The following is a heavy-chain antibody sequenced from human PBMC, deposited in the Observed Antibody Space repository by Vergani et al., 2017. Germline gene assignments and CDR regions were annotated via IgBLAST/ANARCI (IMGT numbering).Heavy chain of an antibody. CDR3: ARGPLTAARGYYYYYYMDV. V-gene: IGHV4-34*01. J-gene: IGHJ6*03. CDR2: INHSGST. CDR1: GGSFSGYY. D-gene: IGHD6-6*01. Sequence: QVQLQQWGAGLLKPSETLSLTCAVYGGSFSGYYWSWIRQPPGKGLEWIGEINHSGSTNYNPSLKSRVTISVDTSKNQFSLKLSSVTAADTAVYDCARGPLTAARGYYYYYYMDVWGKGTTVTVSS.